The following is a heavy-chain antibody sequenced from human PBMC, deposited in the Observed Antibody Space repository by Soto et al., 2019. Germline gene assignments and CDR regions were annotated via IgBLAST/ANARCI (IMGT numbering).Heavy chain of an antibody. J-gene: IGHJ6*02. Sequence: QVQLQASGPGLVKPSDTLSLTCTVSGDSIGTYNWSWIRQPPGKRREWIGYIYSNGGTSYNPALKSRVTISADTSTKQFSLRLSSVTAADTAVYYCVRQGIGALHGLVDVWGQGTTVTVSS. D-gene: IGHD1-26*01. CDR1: GDSIGTYN. CDR2: IYSNGGT. CDR3: VRQGIGALHGLVDV. V-gene: IGHV4-59*08.